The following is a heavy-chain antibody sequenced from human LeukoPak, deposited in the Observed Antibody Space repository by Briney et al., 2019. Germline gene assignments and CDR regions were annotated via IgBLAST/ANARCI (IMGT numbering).Heavy chain of an antibody. CDR3: AELGITMIGGV. Sequence: GGSLRLSCAASGFTFTTYTLNWVRQAPGRGLEWVSSISSGSSFIYYADSVKGRFTISRDNAKNSLYLQMNSLRAEDTAVYYCAELGITMIGGVWGKGTTVTISS. CDR2: ISSGSSFI. V-gene: IGHV3-21*01. D-gene: IGHD3-10*02. CDR1: GFTFTTYT. J-gene: IGHJ6*04.